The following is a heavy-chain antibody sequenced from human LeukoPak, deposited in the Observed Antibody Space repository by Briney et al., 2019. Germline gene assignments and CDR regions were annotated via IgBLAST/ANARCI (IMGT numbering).Heavy chain of an antibody. CDR3: ARDGGSGTYSSYFDF. CDR1: GFTFSSYA. J-gene: IGHJ4*02. V-gene: IGHV3-23*01. Sequence: AGGSLRLSCAASGFTFSSYAMSWVRQAPGKGLEWVSTIGGNGGSTYYADSVKGRFTISRDNSKNTLYLQMNSLRAEDTAVYYCARDGGSGTYSSYFDFWGQGTLVTVSS. CDR2: IGGNGGST. D-gene: IGHD1-26*01.